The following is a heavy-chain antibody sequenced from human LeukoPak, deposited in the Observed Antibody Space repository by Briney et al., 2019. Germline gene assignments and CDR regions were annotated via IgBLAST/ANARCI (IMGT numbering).Heavy chain of an antibody. D-gene: IGHD4/OR15-4a*01. CDR1: GGSISSSSYY. CDR3: ASSPMDDGGGYYFDY. V-gene: IGHV4-39*07. CDR2: IYYSGST. J-gene: IGHJ4*02. Sequence: SETLSLTCTVSGGSISSSSYYWGWIRQPPGKGLEWIGSIYYSGSTYYNPSLKSRVTISVDTSKNQFSLKLSSVTAADTAVYYCASSPMDDGGGYYFDYWGQGTLVTVSS.